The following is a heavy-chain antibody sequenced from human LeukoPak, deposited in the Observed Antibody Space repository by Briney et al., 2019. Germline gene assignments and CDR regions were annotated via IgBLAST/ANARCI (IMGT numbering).Heavy chain of an antibody. CDR1: GYTFSNYG. J-gene: IGHJ4*02. CDR2: ISADTGNT. CDR3: ARDSRETGTTTDFDY. V-gene: IGHV1-18*01. Sequence: VASVKVSCKTSGYTFSNYGISWVRQAPGQGLEWMGWISADTGNTNLAQKFQDRVTMTSDTSTSTYYMELRSLRSDDTAVYYCARDSRETGTTTDFDYWGQGTLVSVSS. D-gene: IGHD1-7*01.